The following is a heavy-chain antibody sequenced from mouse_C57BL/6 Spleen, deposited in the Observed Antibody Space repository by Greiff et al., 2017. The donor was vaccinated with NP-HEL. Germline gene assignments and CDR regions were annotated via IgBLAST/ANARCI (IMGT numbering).Heavy chain of an antibody. Sequence: VQLQQSGPELVKPGASVKISCKASGYAFSSSWMNWVKQRPGQGLEWIGRIYPGDGDTNYNGKFKGKATLTADKSSSTADMQLSSLTSEDSAVYFCARGLTGTWFAYWGQGTLVTVSA. V-gene: IGHV1-82*01. D-gene: IGHD4-1*01. CDR1: GYAFSSSW. CDR2: IYPGDGDT. CDR3: ARGLTGTWFAY. J-gene: IGHJ3*01.